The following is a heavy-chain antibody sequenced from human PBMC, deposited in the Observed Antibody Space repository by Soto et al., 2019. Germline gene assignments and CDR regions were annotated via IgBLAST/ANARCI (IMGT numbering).Heavy chain of an antibody. V-gene: IGHV3-7*01. CDR1: GFTFRSYW. Sequence: GGSLRLSCAASGFTFRSYWMTWVRQAPGKGLEWVADTSQDGTEKYYVDSVKGRFTISRDNAKNSLYLQMNSLRAEDTALYYCARGSRNFDSWGQGTLVTVSS. CDR3: ARGSRNFDS. CDR2: TSQDGTEK. D-gene: IGHD6-13*01. J-gene: IGHJ4*02.